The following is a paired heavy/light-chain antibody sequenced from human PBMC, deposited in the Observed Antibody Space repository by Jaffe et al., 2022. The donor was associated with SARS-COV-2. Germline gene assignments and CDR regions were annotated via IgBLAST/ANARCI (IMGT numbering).Heavy chain of an antibody. D-gene: IGHD3-22*01. CDR1: GFTFSSYA. V-gene: IGHV3-23*01. CDR3: AKGGHVTGSSGYYYAADY. Sequence: EVQLLESGGGLVQPGGSLRLSCTASGFTFSSYAMSWVRQAPGKGLEWVSAISGSAVNTYYADSVMGRFTISRDNSKNTLYLQMNSLRAEDTAVYYCAKGGHVTGSSGYYYAADYWGQGTLVTVSS. J-gene: IGHJ4*02. CDR2: ISGSAVNT.
Light chain of an antibody. CDR1: QGISSY. J-gene: IGKJ3*01. CDR2: AAS. Sequence: DIQLTQSPSFLSASVGDRVTITCRASQGISSYLAWYQQKPGKAPKLLIYAASTLQSGVPSRFSGSGSGTEFTLTISSLQPEDFASYYCQQLKSYPFTFGPGTKVDIK. V-gene: IGKV1-9*01. CDR3: QQLKSYPFT.